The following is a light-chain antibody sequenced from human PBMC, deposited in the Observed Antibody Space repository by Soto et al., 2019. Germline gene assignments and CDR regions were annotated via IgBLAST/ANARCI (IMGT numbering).Light chain of an antibody. J-gene: IGKJ1*01. CDR2: GAS. V-gene: IGKV3-15*01. CDR3: QQYNNWPRT. Sequence: IVLTQSPGTLSLSPGERATLSCRASQSVSSDLAWYHQKPGQAPRLLIYGASTRATGIPARFSGGGSGTEFTLTINSLQSEDFAVYYCQQYNNWPRTFGQGTKVDIK. CDR1: QSVSSD.